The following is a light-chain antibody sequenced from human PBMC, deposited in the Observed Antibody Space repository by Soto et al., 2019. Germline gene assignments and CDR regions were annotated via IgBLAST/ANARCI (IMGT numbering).Light chain of an antibody. V-gene: IGKV1-5*01. CDR1: HSVSRW. CDR2: DAT. CDR3: QQYNSYPIT. J-gene: IGKJ5*01. Sequence: IQMTQSPATLSASVGDRVTITCRASHSVSRWLAWYRQKPGRAPKLLIYDATSLEGGVPSRFSGSGSGTEFTLTISSLQPDDSATYYCQQYNSYPITFGQGTRLEIK.